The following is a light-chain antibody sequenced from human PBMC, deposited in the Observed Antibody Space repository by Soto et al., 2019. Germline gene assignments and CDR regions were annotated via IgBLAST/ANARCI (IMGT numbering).Light chain of an antibody. J-gene: IGLJ2*01. CDR1: SSNIGSNY. V-gene: IGLV1-47*01. Sequence: QAVVTQPPSASGTPGQRVTISCSGSSSNIGSNYVYWYQQLPGTAPKLLIYRNNQRPSGVPDRFSGSKSGTSASLAISGLRSEDEADYYCAAWDDSLSGVVFGGGTKLPVL. CDR2: RNN. CDR3: AAWDDSLSGVV.